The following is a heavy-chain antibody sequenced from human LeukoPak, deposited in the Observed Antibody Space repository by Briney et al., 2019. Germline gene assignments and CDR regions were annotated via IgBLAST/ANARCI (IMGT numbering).Heavy chain of an antibody. CDR1: GFTFSSYW. CDR3: AKTQRYSSRPYDY. V-gene: IGHV3-74*01. Sequence: HAGGSLRLSCAVSGFTFSSYWMHWVRQAPGKGLVWVSRIDRDGSRINYADSVKGRFTISRDNSKNTLYLQMNSLRAEDTAVYYCAKTQRYSSRPYDYWGQGTLVTVSS. J-gene: IGHJ4*02. CDR2: IDRDGSRI. D-gene: IGHD6-19*01.